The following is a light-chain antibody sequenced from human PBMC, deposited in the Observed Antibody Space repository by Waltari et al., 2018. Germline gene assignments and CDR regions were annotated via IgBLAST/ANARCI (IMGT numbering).Light chain of an antibody. CDR2: GQN. V-gene: IGLV3-19*01. Sequence: SSELTQDSAVSVALGQTVRITCQGDSLRSYYATWYQQKAGQAPILVIYGQNNRPSGIPDRFSGSYSGRTASLTITGAQAEDEADYYCSSRDSGAHRHVFGTGTKVTVL. CDR3: SSRDSGAHRHV. CDR1: SLRSYY. J-gene: IGLJ1*01.